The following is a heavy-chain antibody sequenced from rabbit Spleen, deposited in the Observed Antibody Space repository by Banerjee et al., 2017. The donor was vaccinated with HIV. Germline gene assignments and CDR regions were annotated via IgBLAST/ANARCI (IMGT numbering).Heavy chain of an antibody. V-gene: IGHV1S45*01. Sequence: QEQLEESGGGLVKPEGSLKLSCKASGFDFSSYGVSWVRQAPGKGLEWIGCIHTGSDITDYASWAKGRFTISKTSSTTVLLQMTSLTTADTATYFCGRGDGDGYYRLWGPGTLVTVS. CDR1: GFDFSSYG. CDR3: GRGDGDGYYRL. J-gene: IGHJ6*01. D-gene: IGHD2-1*01. CDR2: IHTGSDIT.